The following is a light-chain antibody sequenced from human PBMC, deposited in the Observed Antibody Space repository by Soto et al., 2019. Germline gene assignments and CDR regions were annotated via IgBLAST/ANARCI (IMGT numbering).Light chain of an antibody. Sequence: QSVLTQPPSASGTPGQRVTISCSGGSSNIESNSVSWYQQLPGTAPKLLIYTNDQRPSGVPDRFSASKSGTSASLAISGLQSEDEADYYCAAWDDSLSGWVFGGGTQLTVL. CDR1: SSNIESNS. J-gene: IGLJ3*02. CDR2: TND. V-gene: IGLV1-44*01. CDR3: AAWDDSLSGWV.